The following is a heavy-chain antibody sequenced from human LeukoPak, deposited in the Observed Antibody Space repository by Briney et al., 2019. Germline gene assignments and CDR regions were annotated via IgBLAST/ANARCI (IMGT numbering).Heavy chain of an antibody. CDR1: GYTFTSYG. Sequence: ASVKVSCKASGYTFTSYGISWVRQAPGQGLEWMGWISAYNGNTNYAQKLQGRVTMTTDTSTSTAYMELRSLRSDDTAVYYCARVRTYYDFWSGYSKLDYWGQGTLVTVSS. D-gene: IGHD3-3*01. CDR2: ISAYNGNT. CDR3: ARVRTYYDFWSGYSKLDY. V-gene: IGHV1-18*01. J-gene: IGHJ4*02.